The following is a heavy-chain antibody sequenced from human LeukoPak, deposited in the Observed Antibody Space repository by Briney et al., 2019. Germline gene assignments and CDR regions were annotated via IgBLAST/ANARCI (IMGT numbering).Heavy chain of an antibody. CDR1: GFTFSSYD. CDR2: IGTASDT. J-gene: IGHJ4*02. CDR3: ARGHNDFWSGPYFDY. Sequence: GGSLRLSCAAAGFTFSSYDMHWVRQATGKGLEWVSAIGTASDTYYPGSVKGRFTISRENAKNSLYLQMNSLRAGDTAVYYCARGHNDFWSGPYFDYWGQGTLVTVSS. D-gene: IGHD3-3*01. V-gene: IGHV3-13*01.